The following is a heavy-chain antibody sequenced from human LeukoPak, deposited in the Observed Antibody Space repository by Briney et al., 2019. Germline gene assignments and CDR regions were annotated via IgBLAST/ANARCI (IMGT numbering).Heavy chain of an antibody. CDR3: ERSYSSSWYVDY. CDR2: INPNIGGT. CDR1: GYTFTGYD. J-gene: IGHJ4*02. Sequence: ASVKVSCKASGYTFTGYDMHWVRQAPGQGLEWMGWINPNIGGTNYAQKFQGRFTITRDTSISTAYMELSRLRSDDTAVYYCERSYSSSWYVDYWGQGTLVTVSS. V-gene: IGHV1-2*02. D-gene: IGHD6-13*01.